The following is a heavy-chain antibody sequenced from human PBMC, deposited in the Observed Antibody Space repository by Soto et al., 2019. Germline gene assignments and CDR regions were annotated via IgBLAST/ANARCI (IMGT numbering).Heavy chain of an antibody. V-gene: IGHV1-69*13. CDR2: IIPIFGTA. J-gene: IGHJ6*02. CDR1: GGTFSSYA. Sequence: GASVKVSCKASGGTFSSYAISWVRQAPGQGLEWMGGIIPIFGTANYAQKFQGRVTITADESTSTAYMELSSLRSEDTAVYYCARSRYSSSSEYYYGMDVRGQGTTVTVSS. CDR3: ARSRYSSSSEYYYGMDV. D-gene: IGHD6-6*01.